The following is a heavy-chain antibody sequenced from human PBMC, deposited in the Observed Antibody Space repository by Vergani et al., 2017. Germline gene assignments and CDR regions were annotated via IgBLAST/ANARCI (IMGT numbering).Heavy chain of an antibody. CDR1: GYSFTSYW. J-gene: IGHJ5*02. V-gene: IGHV5-51*03. Sequence: EVQLVQSGAEVKKPGESLKISCKGSGYSFTSYWIGWVRQMPGKGLEWMGIIYPGDSDTRYSPSFQGQVTISADKSISTAYLQWSSLKAADTAMYYCARGLYCSGGSCYRTVGWFDPWGQGTLVTVSS. CDR2: IYPGDSDT. CDR3: ARGLYCSGGSCYRTVGWFDP. D-gene: IGHD2-15*01.